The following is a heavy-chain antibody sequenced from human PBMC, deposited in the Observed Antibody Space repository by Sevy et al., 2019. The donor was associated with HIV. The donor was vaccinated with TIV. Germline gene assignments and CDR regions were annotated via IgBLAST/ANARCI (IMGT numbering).Heavy chain of an antibody. D-gene: IGHD3-10*01. CDR2: VNNDGSVT. CDR1: GFTLSTYW. Sequence: GGSPRLSCTSSGFTLSTYWIHWVRQVPGKGLVWVSHVNNDGSVTHYADSVKGRFTISRDYVKNTVYLQMNSLRVEDTAVYYCARALGNSGGLWGQRTLVTVSS. J-gene: IGHJ4*02. CDR3: ARALGNSGGL. V-gene: IGHV3-74*01.